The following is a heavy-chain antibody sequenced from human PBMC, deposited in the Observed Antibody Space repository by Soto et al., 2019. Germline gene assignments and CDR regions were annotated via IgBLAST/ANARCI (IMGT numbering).Heavy chain of an antibody. CDR2: INPNSGGT. V-gene: IGHV1-2*04. CDR1: GYTFTGYY. J-gene: IGHJ3*02. Sequence: ASVKVSCKASGYTFTGYYMHWVRQAPGQGLEWMGWINPNSGGTNYAQKFQGWVTMTRDTSISTAYMELSRLRSDDTAVYYCARDQEVTIFGVVRHAFDIWGQGTMVTVSS. D-gene: IGHD3-3*01. CDR3: ARDQEVTIFGVVRHAFDI.